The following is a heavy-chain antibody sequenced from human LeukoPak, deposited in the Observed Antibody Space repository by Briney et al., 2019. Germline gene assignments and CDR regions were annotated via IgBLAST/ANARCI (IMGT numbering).Heavy chain of an antibody. V-gene: IGHV4-38-2*02. CDR3: ARLAWGRLDY. Sequence: SETLSLTCSVSGYSISSGYYWGWIRQPPGKRLEWIGSIYQSGSTYYNPSLKSRVTISVDTSRNQFSLKLSSVTAADTAVYYCARLAWGRLDYWGQGTLVTVSS. CDR2: IYQSGST. D-gene: IGHD7-27*01. CDR1: GYSISSGYY. J-gene: IGHJ4*02.